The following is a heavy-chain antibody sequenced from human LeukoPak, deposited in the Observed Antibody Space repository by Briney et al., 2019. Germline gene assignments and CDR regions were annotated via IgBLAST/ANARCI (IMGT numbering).Heavy chain of an antibody. CDR3: ARGPRIVGAPSNWFDP. Sequence: GASVKVSCKASGYTFTSYGISWVRQAPGQGLEWMGWINPNSGGTNYAQKFQGRVTMTRDTSISTAYMELSRLRSDDTAVYYCARGPRIVGAPSNWFDPWGQGTLVTVSS. V-gene: IGHV1-2*02. J-gene: IGHJ5*02. CDR2: INPNSGGT. D-gene: IGHD1-26*01. CDR1: GYTFTSYG.